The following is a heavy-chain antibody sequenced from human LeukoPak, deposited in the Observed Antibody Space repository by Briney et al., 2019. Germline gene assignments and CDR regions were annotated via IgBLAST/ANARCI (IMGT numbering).Heavy chain of an antibody. J-gene: IGHJ3*02. CDR3: ARAGVTTVTTRGLGYAFDI. D-gene: IGHD4-17*01. CDR1: GYTFTSYY. CDR2: INPSGGST. V-gene: IGHV1-46*01. Sequence: ASVKVSCKASGYTFTSYYMHWVRQAPGQGLEWMGIINPSGGSTSYAQKFQGRVTMTRDTSTSTVYMGLSSLRSEDTAVYYCARAGVTTVTTRGLGYAFDIWGQGTMVTDSS.